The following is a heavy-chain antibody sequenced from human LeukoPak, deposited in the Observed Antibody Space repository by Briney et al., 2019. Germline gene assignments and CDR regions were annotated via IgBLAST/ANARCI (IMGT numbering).Heavy chain of an antibody. J-gene: IGHJ3*02. V-gene: IGHV3-53*01. CDR2: IYSGGST. D-gene: IGHD6-13*01. CDR3: ARDADPATGIAAAGSAFDI. Sequence: GGSLRLSCAASGFTFSNFWMSWVRQAPGKGLEWVSVIYSGGSTYYADSVKGRFTISRDNSKNTLYLQMNSLRAEDTAVYYCARDADPATGIAAAGSAFDIWGQGTMVTVSS. CDR1: GFTFSNFW.